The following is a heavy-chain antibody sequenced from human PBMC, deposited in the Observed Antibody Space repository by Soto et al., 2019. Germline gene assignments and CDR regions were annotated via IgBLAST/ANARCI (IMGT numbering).Heavy chain of an antibody. CDR2: INPNGGST. V-gene: IGHV1-46*01. CDR3: ARDLTGGLDY. CDR1: GYTFTSYY. Sequence: ASVKVSCKASGYTFTSYYMHWVRQAPGQGLEWMGIINPNGGSTSYAQKFQGRVTMTTDTSTSTVYMELRSLRSEDTAVYYCARDLTGGLDYWGQGTLVTVSS. J-gene: IGHJ4*02. D-gene: IGHD1-1*01.